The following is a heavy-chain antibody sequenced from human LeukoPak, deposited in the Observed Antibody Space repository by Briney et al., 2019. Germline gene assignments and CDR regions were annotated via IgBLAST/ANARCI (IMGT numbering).Heavy chain of an antibody. V-gene: IGHV3-30*04. CDR2: ISYHGKNK. CDR1: GFIFNTSA. D-gene: IGHD4-23*01. Sequence: GGSLRLSCGASGFIFNTSAMHWVRQAPGKGLEWVAVISYHGKNKYYAESVRGRFTISRDNSKNTLYLQMNSLRAEDTAIYYCAKGGGAYGGIDYWGQGTLVTVPS. J-gene: IGHJ4*02. CDR3: AKGGGAYGGIDY.